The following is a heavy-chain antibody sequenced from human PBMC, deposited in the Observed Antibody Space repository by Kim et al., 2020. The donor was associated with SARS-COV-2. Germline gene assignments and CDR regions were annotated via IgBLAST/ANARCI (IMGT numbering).Heavy chain of an antibody. Sequence: SETLSLTCAVYGGSLSGHHWSWGRQRPAKGLEWIGESNQSGSTSNNPSLQSRVTMSMDTAKNQFSLRLTSLTAADTDFYDCARGRAGVVPCPLLGLGPHYDYVIMDFWGHGATVTVSS. CDR2: SNQSGST. V-gene: IGHV4-34*01. D-gene: IGHD3-16*01. J-gene: IGHJ6*02. CDR3: ARGRAGVVPCPLLGLGPHYDYVIMDF. CDR1: GGSLSGHH.